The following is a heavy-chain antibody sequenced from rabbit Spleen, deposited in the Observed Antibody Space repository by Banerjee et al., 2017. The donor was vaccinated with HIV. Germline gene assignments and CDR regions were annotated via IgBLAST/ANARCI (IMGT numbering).Heavy chain of an antibody. Sequence: QSLEESGGDLVKPEGSLTLTCTASGFSFSSNYWMCWVRQAPGKGLEWIGCIYTGNGKTYYASWAKGRFTISKTSSTTVTLQMTSLTAADTATYFCARSIYYANGDSAYIYTSVNLWGPGTLVTVS. CDR1: GFSFSSNYW. CDR2: IYTGNGKT. J-gene: IGHJ4*01. CDR3: ARSIYYANGDSAYIYTSVNL. D-gene: IGHD2-1*01. V-gene: IGHV1S40*01.